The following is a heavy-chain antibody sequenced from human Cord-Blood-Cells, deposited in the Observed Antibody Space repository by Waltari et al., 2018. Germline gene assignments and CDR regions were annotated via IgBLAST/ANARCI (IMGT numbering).Heavy chain of an antibody. D-gene: IGHD7-27*01. J-gene: IGHJ3*02. Sequence: QLQLQESGPGLVKPSETLSLTCTVSGGSISSSSYYWGWIRQPPGKGLEWIGSIYYSGSTYYNPSLKSRVTISVDTSKNQFSLKLSSVTAADTAVYYCARDKRGVTGNDAFDIWGQGTMVTVSS. CDR2: IYYSGST. CDR1: GGSISSSSYY. V-gene: IGHV4-39*02. CDR3: ARDKRGVTGNDAFDI.